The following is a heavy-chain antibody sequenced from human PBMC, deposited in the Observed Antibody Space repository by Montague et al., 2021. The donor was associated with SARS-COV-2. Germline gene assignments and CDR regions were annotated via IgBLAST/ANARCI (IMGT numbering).Heavy chain of an antibody. Sequence: SETLSLTCAVYGGSFTGYYWTWIRQPPGKGLEWIGEINHSGSSNYNPSLESRVTMSVDTSKNQFSLGLNSVSAADTAVYYCARAQVTIFGVLIMLPAAGAVGVWGQGTTVTVSS. CDR2: INHSGSS. V-gene: IGHV4-34*01. D-gene: IGHD3-3*01. CDR1: GGSFTGYY. J-gene: IGHJ3*01. CDR3: ARAQVTIFGVLIMLPAAGAVGV.